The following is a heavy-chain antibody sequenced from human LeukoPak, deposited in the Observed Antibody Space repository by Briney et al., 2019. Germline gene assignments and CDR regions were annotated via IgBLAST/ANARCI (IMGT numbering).Heavy chain of an antibody. CDR3: ARHTVYHDFWSGPDV. J-gene: IGHJ6*02. Sequence: SETLSLTCTVSGGSISSSSYYWGWIRQPPGKGLEWIGSIYYTGRTYYNPSLKSRVTVSVDTSKNHFSLKLSSVTASDTAVYYCARHTVYHDFWSGPDVWGQGIMVTVSS. CDR1: GGSISSSSYY. D-gene: IGHD3-3*01. V-gene: IGHV4-39*01. CDR2: IYYTGRT.